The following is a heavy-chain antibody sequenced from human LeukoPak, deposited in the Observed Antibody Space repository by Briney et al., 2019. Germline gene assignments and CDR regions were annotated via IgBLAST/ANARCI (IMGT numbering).Heavy chain of an antibody. J-gene: IGHJ4*02. CDR2: IYPGDSDT. Sequence: GESLKISFKGSGYSFTSYLIGWVRPMPGKGLEWMGIIYPGDSDTISSPSFQGQVTISADKSTSTAYLQWSSLKASHPAMYYCARRSYGSSCFDYWGQGTLVTVSS. CDR3: ARRSYGSSCFDY. V-gene: IGHV5-51*01. CDR1: GYSFTSYL. D-gene: IGHD6-6*01.